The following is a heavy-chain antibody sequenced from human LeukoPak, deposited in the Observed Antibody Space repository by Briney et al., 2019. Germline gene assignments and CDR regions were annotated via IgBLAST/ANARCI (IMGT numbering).Heavy chain of an antibody. D-gene: IGHD4-23*01. CDR1: GFTVSSNY. CDR2: IYSGGST. CDR3: ASPAYGGGFQAPN. J-gene: IGHJ4*02. V-gene: IGHV3-66*01. Sequence: GGSLRLSCAASGFTVSSNYMSWVRQAPGKGLEWVSVIYSGGSTYYADSVKGRFTISRDNSKNTLYLQMNSLRAEDTAVYYCASPAYGGGFQAPNWGQGTLVTVSS.